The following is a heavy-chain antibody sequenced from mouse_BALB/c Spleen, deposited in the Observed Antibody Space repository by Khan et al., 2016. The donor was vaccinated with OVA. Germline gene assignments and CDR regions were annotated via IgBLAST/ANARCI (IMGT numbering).Heavy chain of an antibody. Sequence: QVQLKESGAELVKPGASVKVSCTASGYTFTTYWIHWIKQRPGQGLDWIGYINPSTGFTEYNKNFKDKATLTTDASSSTAYMQLNSLTSADTAVYDSARREYYGLVAYWGQGTFVTVSA. CDR2: INPSTGFT. D-gene: IGHD1-1*01. CDR1: GYTFTTYW. CDR3: ARREYYGLVAY. V-gene: IGHV1-7*01. J-gene: IGHJ3*01.